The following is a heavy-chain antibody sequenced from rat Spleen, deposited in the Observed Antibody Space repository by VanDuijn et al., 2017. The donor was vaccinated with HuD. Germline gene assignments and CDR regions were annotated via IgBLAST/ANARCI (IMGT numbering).Heavy chain of an antibody. CDR2: MWYDGDT. D-gene: IGHD1-7*01. CDR3: ARDYGQGWVLDA. J-gene: IGHJ4*01. V-gene: IGHV2-34*01. CDR1: GFSLPSSS. Sequence: QVQLKESGPGLVQPSETLSLTCTVSGFSLPSSSVSWIRQPSGKGPEWMGRMWYDGDTAYNLTLKSRLSISRDTSKNQVFLKMNSLQTDDTGTYYCARDYGQGWVLDAWGQGASVTVSS.